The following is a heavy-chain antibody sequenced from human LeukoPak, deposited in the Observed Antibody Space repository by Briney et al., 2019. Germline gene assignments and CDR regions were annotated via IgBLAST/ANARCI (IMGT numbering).Heavy chain of an antibody. J-gene: IGHJ4*02. CDR1: GYTFIDYY. CDR2: INPSGAAT. V-gene: IGHV1-2*02. CDR3: ARDLGDVGAFFDY. Sequence: GASVKVSCKASGYTFIDYYIHWVRQAPGQGLEWMGWINPSGAATNYSQNFQGRVTMTRDTSINTAYMDLSSLRSDDTAMYYCARDLGDVGAFFDYWGQGTVVTVSS. D-gene: IGHD1-26*01.